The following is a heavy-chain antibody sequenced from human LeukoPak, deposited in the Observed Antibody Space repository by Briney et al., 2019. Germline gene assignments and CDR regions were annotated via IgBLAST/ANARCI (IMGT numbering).Heavy chain of an antibody. CDR1: GGSISSYS. CDR3: ARGYYDSGDFYGTFDY. D-gene: IGHD3-22*01. CDR2: LYYSGTT. Sequence: SETLSLTCTVSGGSISSYSWSWIRQPPGKGLEWIGYLYYSGTTNYNPSLKSRGTMSVDTSKNQLSLKLSSVTAADTAVYFCARGYYDSGDFYGTFDYWGQGTLVTVSS. V-gene: IGHV4-59*08. J-gene: IGHJ4*02.